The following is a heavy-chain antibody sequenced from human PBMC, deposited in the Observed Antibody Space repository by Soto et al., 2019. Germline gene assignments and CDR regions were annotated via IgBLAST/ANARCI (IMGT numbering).Heavy chain of an antibody. Sequence: QVQLVQSGAEVKKPGSSLKVSCKASGGTFSSYAITWVRQAPGQGLEWMGGIIPIFGTANYAQKVQGRVTITADESLTTADTELSSLRSEDTAVYYCARDLPSSSSDPWGQGTLVTVSS. J-gene: IGHJ5*02. CDR1: GGTFSSYA. CDR2: IIPIFGTA. CDR3: ARDLPSSSSDP. D-gene: IGHD3-10*01. V-gene: IGHV1-69*01.